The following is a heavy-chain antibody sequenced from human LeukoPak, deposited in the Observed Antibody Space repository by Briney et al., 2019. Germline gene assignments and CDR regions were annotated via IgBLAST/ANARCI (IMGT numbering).Heavy chain of an antibody. CDR2: IYYSGST. CDR1: GGSISSGDYY. D-gene: IGHD3-9*01. Sequence: PSQTLSLTCTVSGGSISSGDYYWNWFRQPPGKGLEWIGYIYYSGSTNYNPSLKSRVAMSVDTSKNQFSLKLSSVTAADTAVYYCARGGVRRITILYYFDYWGQGTLVTVSS. V-gene: IGHV4-30-4*08. J-gene: IGHJ4*02. CDR3: ARGGVRRITILYYFDY.